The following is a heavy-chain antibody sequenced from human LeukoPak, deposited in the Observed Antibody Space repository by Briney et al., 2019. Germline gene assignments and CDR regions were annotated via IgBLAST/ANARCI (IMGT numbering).Heavy chain of an antibody. Sequence: ASVKVSCKASGYTFTSYGISWVRQAPGQGLEWMGWISAYNGNTNYAQKLQGRVTMTTDTSTSTAYMELRSLRSDDTAVYYCARVLSSSWYTHYYYYGMDVWGQGTTVTVSS. D-gene: IGHD6-13*01. CDR1: GYTFTSYG. CDR3: ARVLSSSWYTHYYYYGMDV. CDR2: ISAYNGNT. V-gene: IGHV1-18*01. J-gene: IGHJ6*02.